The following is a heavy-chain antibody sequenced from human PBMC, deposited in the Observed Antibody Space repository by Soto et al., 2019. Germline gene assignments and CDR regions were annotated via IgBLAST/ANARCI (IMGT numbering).Heavy chain of an antibody. J-gene: IGHJ5*02. D-gene: IGHD4-4*01. CDR3: ARHLASTVTTSDWFDP. CDR2: ISYDGATT. Sequence: GGSLRLSCEASGFTFSRHAMHWLRQAPGKGLEWVAIISYDGATTYHGDAVKGRFAISRDNSKNTLYLQMNSLRTDDTAVYFCARHLASTVTTSDWFDPWGQGTLVTVS. CDR1: GFTFSRHA. V-gene: IGHV3-30*09.